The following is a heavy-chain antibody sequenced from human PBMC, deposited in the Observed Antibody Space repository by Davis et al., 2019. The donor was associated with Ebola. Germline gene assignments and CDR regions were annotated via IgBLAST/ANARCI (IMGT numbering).Heavy chain of an antibody. V-gene: IGHV3-74*01. CDR3: ATDPYGANPQSADY. J-gene: IGHJ4*02. D-gene: IGHD4/OR15-4a*01. CDR1: GFSFSNYW. CDR2: INSDGTTT. Sequence: GESLKISCAASGFSFSNYWIHWVRQAPGEGLVWVAHINSDGTTTRYADAVKGRFTISRDNAKDTLFLQMNSLRADDTAVYYCATDPYGANPQSADYWGQGSLVTVSS.